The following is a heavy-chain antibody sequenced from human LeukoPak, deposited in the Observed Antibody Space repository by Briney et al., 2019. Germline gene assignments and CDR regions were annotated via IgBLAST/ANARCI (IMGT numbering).Heavy chain of an antibody. CDR1: GYTFIGYY. CDR2: FDPEDGET. J-gene: IGHJ5*02. CDR3: ARDPSNSSGWKTWFDP. Sequence: ASVKVSCKASGYTFIGYYMHWVRQAPGQGLEWMGGFDPEDGETIYAQKFQGRVTMTEDTSTDTAYMELSSLRSEDTAVYYCARDPSNSSGWKTWFDPWGQGTLVTVSS. V-gene: IGHV1-24*01. D-gene: IGHD6-19*01.